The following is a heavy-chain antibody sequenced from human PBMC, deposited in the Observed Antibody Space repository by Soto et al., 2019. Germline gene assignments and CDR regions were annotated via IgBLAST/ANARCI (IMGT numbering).Heavy chain of an antibody. CDR2: IWYDGSNK. CDR1: GFTFSSYG. CDR3: ARDGSPGGFGMDV. V-gene: IGHV3-33*01. D-gene: IGHD3-16*01. J-gene: IGHJ6*02. Sequence: QVQLVESGGGVVQPGRSLRLSCAASGFTFSSYGMHWVRQAPGKGLEWVAVIWYDGSNKYYADSVKGRFTISRDNSKNTLYLEMNSLRAEDTAIYYCARDGSPGGFGMDVWGQGTTVTVSS.